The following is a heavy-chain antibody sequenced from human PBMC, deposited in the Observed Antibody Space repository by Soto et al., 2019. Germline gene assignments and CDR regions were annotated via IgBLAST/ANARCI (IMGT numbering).Heavy chain of an antibody. Sequence: PGGSLRLSCVVSGFTFNSYSMDWVRQAPGKGLEWVSCITSGSSTIHYADSVKGRFTIPRDNAKNSVFLQMNSLRVEDTAVYYCVRDADSLGYWGQGTLVTVSS. CDR2: ITSGSSTI. V-gene: IGHV3-48*01. J-gene: IGHJ4*02. CDR3: VRDADSLGY. CDR1: GFTFNSYS. D-gene: IGHD2-21*01.